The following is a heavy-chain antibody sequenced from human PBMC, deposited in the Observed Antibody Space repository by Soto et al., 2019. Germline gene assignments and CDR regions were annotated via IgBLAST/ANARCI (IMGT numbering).Heavy chain of an antibody. D-gene: IGHD3-10*01. J-gene: IGHJ6*01. CDR3: ARDRGDYYGSGRQKYGMEV. Sequence: SDALXLTCTVSCCSIMIYYFIFVLQPPGKGLEWIVYIYYSGSTNYNPSLKSRVTISVDKSKNQFSLKLSYVTAADTAVYYCARDRGDYYGSGRQKYGMEVWGPGTTLKVYS. CDR2: IYYSGST. CDR1: CCSIMIYY. V-gene: IGHV4-59*01.